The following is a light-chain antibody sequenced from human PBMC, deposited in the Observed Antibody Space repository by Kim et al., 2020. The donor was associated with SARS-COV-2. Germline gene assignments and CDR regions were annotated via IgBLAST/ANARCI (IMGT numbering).Light chain of an antibody. Sequence: VSPGQTARITCSGDKLGDKYVCWYQQKPGQSPVLVIYQDSKRPSGIPERFSGSNSGNTATLTISGTQAMDEADYYCQAWDSSTYVFGTGTKVTVL. CDR1: KLGDKY. J-gene: IGLJ1*01. V-gene: IGLV3-1*01. CDR2: QDS. CDR3: QAWDSSTYV.